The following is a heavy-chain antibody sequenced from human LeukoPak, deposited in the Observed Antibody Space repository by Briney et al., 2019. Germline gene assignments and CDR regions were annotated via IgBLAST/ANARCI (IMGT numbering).Heavy chain of an antibody. D-gene: IGHD4-17*01. CDR1: GFTVSSNY. CDR3: AREGALGYGHYTYDY. Sequence: PGGSLRLSCAASGFTVSSNYMSWVRQAPGKGLEWVSSISSSSSYIYYADSVKGRFTISRDNAKNTLYLQMNSLTPEDTAVYYCAREGALGYGHYTYDYWGQGTLVTVSS. CDR2: ISSSSSYI. J-gene: IGHJ4*02. V-gene: IGHV3-21*01.